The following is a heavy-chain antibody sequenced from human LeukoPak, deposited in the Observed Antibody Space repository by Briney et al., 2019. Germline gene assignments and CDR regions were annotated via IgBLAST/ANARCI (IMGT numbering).Heavy chain of an antibody. CDR1: GFTFSSYA. V-gene: IGHV3-23*01. Sequence: GGSLRLSCAASGFTFSSYAMSWVRQAPGKGLEWVSAISGSGGSTYYADSVKGRLTISRDNSKNTLYLQMNSLRAEDTAVYYCAKAAIPDYYYDSSGPWLIDYWGQGTLVTVSS. CDR2: ISGSGGST. CDR3: AKAAIPDYYYDSSGPWLIDY. D-gene: IGHD3-22*01. J-gene: IGHJ4*02.